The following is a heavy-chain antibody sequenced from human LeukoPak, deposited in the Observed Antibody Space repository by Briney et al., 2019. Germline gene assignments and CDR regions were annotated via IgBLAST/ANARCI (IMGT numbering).Heavy chain of an antibody. CDR3: ARIHDSNYGFDY. CDR2: INPSGGGT. V-gene: IGHV1-46*03. D-gene: IGHD4-11*01. CDR1: GYTFTSYY. Sequence: VASVKVSCKASGYTFTSYYMHWVRQAPGQGLDWMGMINPSGGGTSYAQKFQGRVTMTRDTSTSTVYMELSSLRSEDTAVYHCARIHDSNYGFDYWGQGTLVTVSS. J-gene: IGHJ4*02.